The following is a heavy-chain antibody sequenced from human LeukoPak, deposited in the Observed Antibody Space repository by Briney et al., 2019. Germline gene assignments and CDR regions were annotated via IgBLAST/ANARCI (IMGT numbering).Heavy chain of an antibody. CDR3: ARKTTYEASYYFDY. CDR2: IYYSGST. Sequence: AQTLSLTCTVSGGSISSGDYYWSWIRQPPGQGLEWIGYIYYSGSTYYNPSLKSRVTISVDTSKNQFSLKLSSVTAADTAVYYCARKTTYEASYYFDYWGQGTLATVSS. J-gene: IGHJ4*02. CDR1: GGSISSGDYY. V-gene: IGHV4-30-4*01. D-gene: IGHD1-7*01.